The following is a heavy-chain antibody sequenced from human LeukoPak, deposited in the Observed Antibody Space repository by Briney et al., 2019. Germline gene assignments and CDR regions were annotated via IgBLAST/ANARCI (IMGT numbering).Heavy chain of an antibody. CDR1: GFTLSSYV. V-gene: IGHV3-30*04. J-gene: IGHJ6*03. D-gene: IGHD5-12*01. CDR3: AKGGGYEAQYYYYYLDV. CDR2: ISYDGSNK. Sequence: GGSLRLSCAASGFTLSSYVMHWVRQAPGKGLEWVAVISYDGSNKYYADSVKGRFTISRDNSKNTLYLQMNSLRAEDTAVYYCAKGGGYEAQYYYYYLDVWGRGTTVTISS.